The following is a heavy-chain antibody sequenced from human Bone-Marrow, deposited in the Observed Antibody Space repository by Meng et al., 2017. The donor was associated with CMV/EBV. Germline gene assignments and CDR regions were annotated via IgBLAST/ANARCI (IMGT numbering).Heavy chain of an antibody. D-gene: IGHD1-26*01. Sequence: GESLKISCAASGFTFSSYWMSWVRQAPGKGLEWVANIKQDGSEKYYVDSVKGRFTISRDNAKNSLYLQMNSLRAEDTAVYYCARIRGRLDAFDIWGQGTIVTVSS. CDR1: GFTFSSYW. V-gene: IGHV3-7*01. CDR3: ARIRGRLDAFDI. J-gene: IGHJ3*02. CDR2: IKQDGSEK.